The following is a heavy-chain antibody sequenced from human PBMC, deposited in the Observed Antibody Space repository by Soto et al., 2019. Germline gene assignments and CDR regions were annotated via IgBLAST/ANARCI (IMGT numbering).Heavy chain of an antibody. CDR2: IRNKAHSYST. D-gene: IGHD3-22*01. Sequence: GGSLRLSCAVSGFTFGDHYIDWVRQAPGKGLEWVGRIRNKAHSYSTTYAASVKGRFTISRDNAKNSLYLQMNSLRAEDTAVYYCARSHLYYESSGYPDYWGQGTLVTDSS. V-gene: IGHV3-72*01. CDR1: GFTFGDHY. J-gene: IGHJ4*02. CDR3: ARSHLYYESSGYPDY.